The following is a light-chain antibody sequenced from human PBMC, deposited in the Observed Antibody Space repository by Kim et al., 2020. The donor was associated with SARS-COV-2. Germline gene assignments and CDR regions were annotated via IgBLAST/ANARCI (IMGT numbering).Light chain of an antibody. V-gene: IGLV2-14*04. CDR1: SNDVGGYIY. J-gene: IGLJ2*01. Sequence: QAISISCTGTSNDVGGYIYVSWYQQHPGKAPKLMIYDVSERPSGVSNRFSGSKSGNTASLTISGLQAEDEADYYCSSYTSSGTFVVFGGGTKLTVL. CDR3: SSYTSSGTFVV. CDR2: DVS.